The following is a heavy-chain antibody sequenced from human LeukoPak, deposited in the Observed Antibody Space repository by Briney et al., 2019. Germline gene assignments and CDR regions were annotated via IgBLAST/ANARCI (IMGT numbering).Heavy chain of an antibody. Sequence: ASVKVSCKASGYTFTSYDINWVRQATGQGLEWMGWMNPNSGNTGYAQKFQGRVTMTRNTSISTAYMELSSLRSEDTAVYYCARGIRRITMIVVAAYYMDVWGKGTTVTVSS. D-gene: IGHD3-22*01. CDR3: ARGIRRITMIVVAAYYMDV. V-gene: IGHV1-8*01. J-gene: IGHJ6*03. CDR1: GYTFTSYD. CDR2: MNPNSGNT.